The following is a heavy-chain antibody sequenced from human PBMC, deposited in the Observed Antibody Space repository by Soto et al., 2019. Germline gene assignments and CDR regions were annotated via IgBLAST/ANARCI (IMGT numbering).Heavy chain of an antibody. D-gene: IGHD2-15*01. J-gene: IGHJ3*02. CDR1: GFTFSSYS. V-gene: IGHV3-48*01. CDR3: ARGVVVAAIGVVIAFDI. Sequence: GGSLRLSCAASGFTFSSYSMNWVRQAPGKGLEWVSYISSSSSTIYYADSVKGRFTISRDNAKNSLYLQMNSLRAEDTAVYYCARGVVVAAIGVVIAFDIWGQGTMVTVSS. CDR2: ISSSSSTI.